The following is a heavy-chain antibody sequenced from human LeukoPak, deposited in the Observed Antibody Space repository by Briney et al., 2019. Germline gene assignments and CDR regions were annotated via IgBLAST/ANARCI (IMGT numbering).Heavy chain of an antibody. CDR1: GFTFSSYG. J-gene: IGHJ4*01. D-gene: IGHD6-13*01. V-gene: IGHV3-33*01. CDR3: ARDGVAAAGTFFDY. CDR2: IWYDGSNK. Sequence: GGSLRLSCAASGFTFSSYGMHWVRQAPGKGLEWVAVIWYDGSNKYYADSVKGRFTISRDNSKNTLYLQMNSLRAEDTAVYYCARDGVAAAGTFFDYWGHGTLVTVSS.